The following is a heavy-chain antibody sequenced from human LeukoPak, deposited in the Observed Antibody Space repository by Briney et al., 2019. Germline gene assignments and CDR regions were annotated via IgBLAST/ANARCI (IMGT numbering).Heavy chain of an antibody. V-gene: IGHV1-8*01. Sequence: ASVKVSCKASGYTFTSYDINWVRQATGQGLEWMGWMNPNSDNTGYAQKFQARVTMARNTSISTAYMELSNLRSEDTAVYYCAKRGHSYGEFDYWGQGTLVTVSS. CDR1: GYTFTSYD. J-gene: IGHJ4*02. CDR2: MNPNSDNT. CDR3: AKRGHSYGEFDY. D-gene: IGHD5-18*01.